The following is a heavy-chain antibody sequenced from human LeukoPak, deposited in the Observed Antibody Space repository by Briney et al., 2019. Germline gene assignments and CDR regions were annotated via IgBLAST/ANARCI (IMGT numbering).Heavy chain of an antibody. CDR2: IKQDGSEK. CDR1: GFTFSSYW. CDR3: AREYYDFWSGYYRRPYYFDY. D-gene: IGHD3-3*01. V-gene: IGHV3-7*01. Sequence: GGSLRLSCAASGFTFSSYWMSWVRQAPGKGLEWVANIKQDGSEKYYVDSVKGRFTISRDNAKNSLYLQMNSLRAEDTAVYYCAREYYDFWSGYYRRPYYFDYWGQGTLVTVSS. J-gene: IGHJ4*02.